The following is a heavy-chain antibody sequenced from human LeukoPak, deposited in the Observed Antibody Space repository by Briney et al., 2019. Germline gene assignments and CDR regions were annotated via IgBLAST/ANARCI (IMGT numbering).Heavy chain of an antibody. D-gene: IGHD1-26*01. J-gene: IGHJ4*02. CDR1: GYTFTSYA. CDR3: AREPRPVGATSFGYYFDY. CDR2: INPSGGTT. V-gene: IGHV1-46*01. Sequence: ASVKVSCKASGYTFTSYAMNWVRQAPGQGLEWMGIINPSGGTTVYAQNFQGRVTMTRDTSTSTVHMDLSSLRSEDAAVYYCAREPRPVGATSFGYYFDYWGQGTLVTVSS.